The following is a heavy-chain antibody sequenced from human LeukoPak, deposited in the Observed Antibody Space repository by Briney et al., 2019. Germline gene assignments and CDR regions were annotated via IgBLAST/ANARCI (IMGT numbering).Heavy chain of an antibody. CDR3: ARITNYYFMDV. Sequence: SETLSLTCTVPGDSIITYYWTWIRQPPGKALGWIGSLYYTGRTTYSASPTNGVTMSVATTKNQPSLKLSSVTAADTAVYYCARITNYYFMDVWGKGIMVTVSS. CDR1: GDSIITYY. J-gene: IGHJ6*03. CDR2: LYYTGRT. D-gene: IGHD3-3*01. V-gene: IGHV4-59*01.